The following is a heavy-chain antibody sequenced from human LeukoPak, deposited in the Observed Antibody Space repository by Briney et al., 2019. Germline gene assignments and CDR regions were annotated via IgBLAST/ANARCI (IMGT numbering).Heavy chain of an antibody. V-gene: IGHV3-48*01. Sequence: GGSLRLSCAASGFTFSSYSMNWVRQAPGKGLEGVSYISSSSSTIYYADSVKGRFTISRDNAKNSLYLQMNSPRAEDTAVYYCARGAGVTYYDFWSGGTAAFDIWGQGTMVTVSS. J-gene: IGHJ3*02. CDR3: ARGAGVTYYDFWSGGTAAFDI. D-gene: IGHD3-3*01. CDR2: ISSSSSTI. CDR1: GFTFSSYS.